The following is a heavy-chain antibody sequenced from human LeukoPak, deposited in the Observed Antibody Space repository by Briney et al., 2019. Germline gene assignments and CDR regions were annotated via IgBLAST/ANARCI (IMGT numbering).Heavy chain of an antibody. V-gene: IGHV1-2*06. D-gene: IGHD3-22*01. CDR2: INPNIGGT. CDR1: GYTFTGVY. CDR3: ARDGGVYYDSSGYYRSDY. Sequence: GASVNVSCKASGYTFTGVYMHWVRQAPGQGLEWMGRINPNIGGTTSTPNFPGRVTMTRDTSISTAYMKLSRLRSDDTAVYYCARDGGVYYDSSGYYRSDYWGQGTLVTVSS. J-gene: IGHJ4*02.